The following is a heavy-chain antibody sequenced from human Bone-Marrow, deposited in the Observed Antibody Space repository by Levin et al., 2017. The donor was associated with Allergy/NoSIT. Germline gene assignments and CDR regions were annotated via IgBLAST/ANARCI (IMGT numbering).Heavy chain of an antibody. CDR2: ITWNSGNV. J-gene: IGHJ4*02. V-gene: IGHV3-9*01. Sequence: LSLTCAASGFRFDDYAMHWVRQAPAKGLEWVSGITWNSGNVVYADSLKGRFTISRDNAKNSLYLQMNSLTTEDTALYYCTRDSEKRVDTPLVTAFDSWGQGTLVTVSS. CDR1: GFRFDDYA. D-gene: IGHD5-18*01. CDR3: TRDSEKRVDTPLVTAFDS.